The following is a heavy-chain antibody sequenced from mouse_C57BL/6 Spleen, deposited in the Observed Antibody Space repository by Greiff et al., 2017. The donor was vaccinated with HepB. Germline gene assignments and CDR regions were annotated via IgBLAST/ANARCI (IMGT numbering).Heavy chain of an antibody. CDR1: GFNIKDDY. CDR3: TTRDYYGSSYGYFDV. J-gene: IGHJ1*03. Sequence: EVKLQESGAELVRPGASVKLSCTASGFNIKDDYMHWVKQRPEQGLEWIGWIDPENGDTEYASKFQGKATITADTSSNTAYLQLSSLTSEDTAVYYCTTRDYYGSSYGYFDVWGTGTTVTVSS. D-gene: IGHD1-1*01. V-gene: IGHV14-4*01. CDR2: IDPENGDT.